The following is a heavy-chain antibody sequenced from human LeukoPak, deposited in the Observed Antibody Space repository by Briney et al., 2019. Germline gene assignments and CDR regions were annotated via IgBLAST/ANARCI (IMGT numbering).Heavy chain of an antibody. CDR2: ISGSGGST. CDR3: AKDLSLHRGGDWFDP. CDR1: GFTFSSYA. J-gene: IGHJ5*02. Sequence: GGSLRLSFAASGFTFSSYAMSWVRQAPGKGLEWVSAISGSGGSTYYADSVKGRLTISRDNSKNTLYLQMNSLRAEDTAVYYCAKDLSLHRGGDWFDPWGQGTLVTVSS. D-gene: IGHD3-16*01. V-gene: IGHV3-23*01.